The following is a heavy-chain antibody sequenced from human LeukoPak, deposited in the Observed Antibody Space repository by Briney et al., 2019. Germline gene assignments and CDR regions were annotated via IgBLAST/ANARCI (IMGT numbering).Heavy chain of an antibody. J-gene: IGHJ4*02. V-gene: IGHV4-38-2*01. CDR1: GYSISSGYY. Sequence: SETLSLTCAVSGYSISSGYYWGWIRQPPGKGLEWIRSIYHSGSTYYNPSLKSRVTISVDTSKNQFSLKLSSVTAADTAVYYCARSVRGEDYWGQGTLVTVSS. CDR2: IYHSGST. D-gene: IGHD3-10*01. CDR3: ARSVRGEDY.